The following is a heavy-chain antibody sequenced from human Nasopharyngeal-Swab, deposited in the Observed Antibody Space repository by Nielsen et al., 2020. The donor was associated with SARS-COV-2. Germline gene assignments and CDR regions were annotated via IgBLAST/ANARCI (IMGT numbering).Heavy chain of an antibody. J-gene: IGHJ4*02. Sequence: GGSLRLSCAASGFTFSSYGVTWVRQAPGKGLEWVANIKQDGSMKNYVDSVKGRFTISRDDGMNSLYLQMNSLRAEDTAVYYCATHNDYRFENWGQGTLVSVSS. CDR1: GFTFSSYG. CDR2: IKQDGSMK. CDR3: ATHNDYRFEN. D-gene: IGHD4-11*01. V-gene: IGHV3-7*05.